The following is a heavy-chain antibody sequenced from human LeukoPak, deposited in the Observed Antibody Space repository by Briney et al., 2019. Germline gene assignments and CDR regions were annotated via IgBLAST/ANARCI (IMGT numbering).Heavy chain of an antibody. V-gene: IGHV1-8*03. CDR1: GYTFTSYD. CDR3: ARGMEPYYYMDV. J-gene: IGHJ6*03. Sequence: GASVKVSCKASGYTFTSYDINWVRQATGQGLEWMGWMNPNSGNTGYAQKFQGRVTITRNTSISTAYMELSRLRSDDTAVYYCARGMEPYYYMDVWGKGTTVTASS. CDR2: MNPNSGNT. D-gene: IGHD1-26*01.